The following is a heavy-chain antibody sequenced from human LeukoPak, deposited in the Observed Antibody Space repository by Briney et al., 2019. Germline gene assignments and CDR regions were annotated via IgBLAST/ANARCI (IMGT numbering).Heavy chain of an antibody. V-gene: IGHV3-30*04. CDR2: ISYDGSNK. D-gene: IGHD6-13*01. CDR1: GLTFSSYA. J-gene: IGHJ3*02. CDR3: ARRISGYSSSWNAFDI. Sequence: GGSLRLSCAASGLTFSSYAMHWVRQAPGKGLEWVAVISYDGSNKYYTDSVKGRFTISRGNSKNTLYLQMNSLRAEDTAVYYCARRISGYSSSWNAFDIWGQGTMVTVSS.